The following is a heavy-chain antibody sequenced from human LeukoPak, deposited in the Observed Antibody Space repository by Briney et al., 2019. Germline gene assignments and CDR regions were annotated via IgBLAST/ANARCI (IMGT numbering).Heavy chain of an antibody. J-gene: IGHJ4*02. CDR3: ARIHNYSNYPNYFDY. CDR2: IYYSGST. CDR1: GYSISSGYY. D-gene: IGHD4-11*01. V-gene: IGHV4-38-2*01. Sequence: PSETLSLTCAVSGYSISSGYYWDWIRQPPGKGLEWIGYIYYSGSTYYNPSLKSRVTISVDTSKNQFSLKLSSVTAADTAVYYCARIHNYSNYPNYFDYWGQGTLVTVSS.